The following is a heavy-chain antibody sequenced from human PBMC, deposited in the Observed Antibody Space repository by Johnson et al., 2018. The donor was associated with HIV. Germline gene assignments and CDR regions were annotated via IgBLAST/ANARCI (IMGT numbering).Heavy chain of an antibody. CDR1: GFTFSSYA. J-gene: IGHJ3*02. Sequence: QVQLVESGGGLVQPGGSLRLSCTASGFTFSSYAMHWVRQAPGKGLEWVAVISYDGSNEYYVESVKGRFTISRDNSKNSLYLQMNSLRVEDTALYYCARPADYGDYSRDAFDIWGQGTMVTVSS. D-gene: IGHD4-17*01. CDR2: ISYDGSNE. V-gene: IGHV3-33*05. CDR3: ARPADYGDYSRDAFDI.